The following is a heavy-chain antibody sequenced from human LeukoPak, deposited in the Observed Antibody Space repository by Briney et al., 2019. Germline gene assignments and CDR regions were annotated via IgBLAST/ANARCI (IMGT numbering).Heavy chain of an antibody. Sequence: PGGSLRLSCAASGFTFSSYGMHWVRQAPGKGLEWVAVISYDGSNKYYADSVKGRFTISRDNSKDTLHLQMNSLRAEDTAVYYCANLEGGLDYWGQGTLVTVSS. D-gene: IGHD3-16*01. CDR1: GFTFSSYG. J-gene: IGHJ4*02. V-gene: IGHV3-30*18. CDR2: ISYDGSNK. CDR3: ANLEGGLDY.